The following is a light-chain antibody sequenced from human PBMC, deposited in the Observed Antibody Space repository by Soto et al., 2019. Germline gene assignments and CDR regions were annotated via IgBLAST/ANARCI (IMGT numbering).Light chain of an antibody. CDR3: QYRHWA. V-gene: IGKV1-9*01. CDR2: GVS. Sequence: IQLTQSPSSLSASVGDRVTITCRASQEISGYLAWYQQTPGKAPKLLIYGVSTLQDGVSSRFSGRGSGTDFSLTISSLEPEDFANYYCQYRHWAFGPGT. J-gene: IGKJ1*01. CDR1: QEISGY.